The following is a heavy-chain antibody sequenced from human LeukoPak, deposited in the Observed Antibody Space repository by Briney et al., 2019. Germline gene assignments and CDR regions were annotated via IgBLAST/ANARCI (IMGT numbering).Heavy chain of an antibody. D-gene: IGHD3-9*01. V-gene: IGHV3-21*01. Sequence: GGSLRLSCAAPGFTFNTYTMNWVRQAPGKGLEWFSSITASSTAIYSADSVKGRFTISRDNAKNFLYLQMNSLRAEDTAVYYCARTYYDILTGYNPYFDYWGQGILVTVSS. CDR1: GFTFNTYT. CDR2: ITASSTAI. CDR3: ARTYYDILTGYNPYFDY. J-gene: IGHJ4*02.